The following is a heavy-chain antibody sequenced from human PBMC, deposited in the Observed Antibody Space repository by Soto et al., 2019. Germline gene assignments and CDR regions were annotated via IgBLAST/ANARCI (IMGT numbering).Heavy chain of an antibody. CDR3: ARDYDFWSGYLV. J-gene: IGHJ4*02. CDR1: GGSISSYY. CDR2: IYNSGST. D-gene: IGHD3-3*01. V-gene: IGHV4-59*01. Sequence: SETLSLTCTVSGGSISSYYWSWIRQPPGKGLEWIGYIYNSGSTNYNPALKSRVTISVDTSKNQFSLKRSSVTAADTAVYYCARDYDFWSGYLVWGQGTLVTVSS.